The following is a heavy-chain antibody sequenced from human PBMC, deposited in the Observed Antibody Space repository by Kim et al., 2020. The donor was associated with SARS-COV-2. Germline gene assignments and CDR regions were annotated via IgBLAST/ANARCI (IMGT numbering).Heavy chain of an antibody. CDR2: ISSDGSNK. CDR1: GFTFSSYG. Sequence: GGSLRLSCAASGFTFSSYGMHWVRQAPGKGLEWVAVISSDGSNKYYADSVKGRFTISRDNSKNTLYLQMNSLRAEDTAVYYCAKDRQLWSDYYYYGMDVWGQGTTVTVSS. J-gene: IGHJ6*02. D-gene: IGHD5-18*01. CDR3: AKDRQLWSDYYYYGMDV. V-gene: IGHV3-30*18.